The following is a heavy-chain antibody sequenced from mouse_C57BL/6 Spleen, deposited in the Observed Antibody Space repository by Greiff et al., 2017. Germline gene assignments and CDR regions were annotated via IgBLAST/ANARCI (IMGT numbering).Heavy chain of an antibody. V-gene: IGHV2-2*01. Sequence: QVQLQQSGPGLVQPSQSLSISCTASGFSLTSYGVHWVRQSPGKGLEWLGGIWSSGSTDYNAAFISSQSISKDNSKSQVFFKMNGLQADDTAIYYRARFITTLGFAYWGQGTLVTVSA. CDR1: GFSLTSYG. CDR2: IWSSGST. CDR3: ARFITTLGFAY. D-gene: IGHD1-1*01. J-gene: IGHJ3*01.